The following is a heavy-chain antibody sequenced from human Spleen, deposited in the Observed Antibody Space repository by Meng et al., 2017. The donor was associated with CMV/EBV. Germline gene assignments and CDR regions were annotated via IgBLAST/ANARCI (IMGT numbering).Heavy chain of an antibody. Sequence: SISSINGWSWVRQPPGKGLEWIGEIHHSGSTNFNPSLKSRVTISVDKSKNQFSLRLSSVTAADTAVYFCARDHDNVWTGYSQRYFEHWGQGTLVTVSS. CDR2: IHHSGST. D-gene: IGHD3/OR15-3a*01. CDR3: ARDHDNVWTGYSQRYFEH. J-gene: IGHJ4*02. V-gene: IGHV4-4*01. CDR1: SISSING.